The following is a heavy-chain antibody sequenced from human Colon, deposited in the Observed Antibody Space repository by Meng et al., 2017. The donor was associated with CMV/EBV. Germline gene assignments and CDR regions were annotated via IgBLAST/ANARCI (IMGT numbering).Heavy chain of an antibody. J-gene: IGHJ4*01. V-gene: IGHV4-34*01. D-gene: IGHD2-2*01. CDR2: AYYTGST. CDR3: ARATKSSCWEVLDY. CDR1: GKSFSGYY. Sequence: QVKFQQWGGGLLQPSGTLSLTCAVYGKSFSGYYWTWIRQPPGRGLEWIGEAYYTGSTNYSPSPKSRVTISLDTSKNQFSLKLNSVTAADTAVYYCARATKSSCWEVLDYWGHGTLVTVSS.